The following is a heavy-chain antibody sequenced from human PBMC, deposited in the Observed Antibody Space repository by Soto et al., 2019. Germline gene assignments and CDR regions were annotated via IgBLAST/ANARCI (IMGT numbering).Heavy chain of an antibody. V-gene: IGHV1-69*13. D-gene: IGHD3-9*01. CDR1: GGTFSSYA. CDR3: AGEKERYDILTGPGDAFDI. Sequence: ASVKVSCKASGGTFSSYAISWVRQAPGQGLEWMGGIIPIFGTANYAKKFQGRVKITAAESTSTAYMELSSLRSEDTAVYYCAGEKERYDILTGPGDAFDIWGQGTMVTVSS. CDR2: IIPIFGTA. J-gene: IGHJ3*02.